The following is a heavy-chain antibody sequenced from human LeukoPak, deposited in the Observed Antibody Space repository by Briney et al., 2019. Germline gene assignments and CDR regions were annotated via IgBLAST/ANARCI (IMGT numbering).Heavy chain of an antibody. Sequence: PGGSLRLSCAASGFTVSSYHMTWVRQAPGKGLEWVSVMYSGGSTYYADSVKGRVAISRDNSQNTVFLQMNSVRVEDTAVYYCARSYSNHLFGMDVWGRGTAVTVSS. D-gene: IGHD4-11*01. V-gene: IGHV3-66*01. CDR1: GFTVSSYH. CDR3: ARSYSNHLFGMDV. J-gene: IGHJ6*02. CDR2: MYSGGST.